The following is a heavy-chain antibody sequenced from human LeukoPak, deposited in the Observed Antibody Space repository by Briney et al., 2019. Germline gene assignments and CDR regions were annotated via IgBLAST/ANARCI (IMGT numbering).Heavy chain of an antibody. J-gene: IGHJ5*02. CDR2: IIPIFGTA. Sequence: ASVKVSCKASGGTFSSYAISWVRQAPGQGLEWMGGIIPIFGTANYAQKFQGRVTITTDESTNTPYMELSSLRSDDTAVYYCARGRYNWNDGPGWFDPWGQGTLVTVSS. V-gene: IGHV1-69*05. D-gene: IGHD1-1*01. CDR1: GGTFSSYA. CDR3: ARGRYNWNDGPGWFDP.